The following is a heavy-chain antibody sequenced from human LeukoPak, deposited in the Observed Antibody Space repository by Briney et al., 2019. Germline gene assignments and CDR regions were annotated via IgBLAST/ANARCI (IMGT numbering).Heavy chain of an antibody. CDR3: ARGHDFDY. CDR1: GGSITSHY. J-gene: IGHJ4*02. CDR2: IYYTGST. Sequence: SKTLSLTCTVSGGSITSHYWSWIRQPPGKGLEWIGYIYYTGSTTYNPSLKSRVIMSVDTSNSQFSLRLNSVTAADTAVYYCARGHDFDYWGQGTLVTVSS. V-gene: IGHV4-59*08.